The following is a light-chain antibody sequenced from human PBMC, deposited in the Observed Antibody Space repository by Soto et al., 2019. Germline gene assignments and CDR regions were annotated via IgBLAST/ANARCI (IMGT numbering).Light chain of an antibody. CDR3: VAWDDSLNGGV. CDR1: SSNIGSHS. J-gene: IGLJ3*02. Sequence: QAVVTQPPSASGTPGQRVTISCSGSSSNIGSHSVNWYQQLPGTAPKLLIYSNNQRPSGVPDRFSGSKSGTSASLAISGLQSEDEADYYCVAWDDSLNGGVFGGGTKVTVL. CDR2: SNN. V-gene: IGLV1-44*01.